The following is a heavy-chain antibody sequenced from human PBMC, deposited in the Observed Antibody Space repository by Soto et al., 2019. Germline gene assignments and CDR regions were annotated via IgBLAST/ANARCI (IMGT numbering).Heavy chain of an antibody. CDR1: GYTFTSYG. V-gene: IGHV1-18*01. D-gene: IGHD1-1*01. CDR3: ARSPRWLQLYGMDV. CDR2: ISAYNGNT. Sequence: ASVKVSCKASGYTFTSYGISWVRQAPGQGLEWMGWISAYNGNTNYAQKLQGRVTMTRNTSISTAYMELSSLRSEDTAVYYCARSPRWLQLYGMDVWGQGTTVTVSS. J-gene: IGHJ6*02.